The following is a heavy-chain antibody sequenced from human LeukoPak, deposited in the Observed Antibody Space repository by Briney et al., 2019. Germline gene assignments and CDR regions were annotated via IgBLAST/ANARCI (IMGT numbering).Heavy chain of an antibody. J-gene: IGHJ5*02. Sequence: PSETLSLTCTVSGGSISSYYWSWIRQPPGKGLKWIGYIYYSGSTNYNPSLKSRVTISVDTSKNQFSLKLSSVTAADTAVYYCARGAPTIFGVVTFDPWGQGTLVTVSP. D-gene: IGHD3-3*01. V-gene: IGHV4-59*01. CDR1: GGSISSYY. CDR3: ARGAPTIFGVVTFDP. CDR2: IYYSGST.